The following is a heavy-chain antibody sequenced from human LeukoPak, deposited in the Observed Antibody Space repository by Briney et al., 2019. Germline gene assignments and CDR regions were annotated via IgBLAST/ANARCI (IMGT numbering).Heavy chain of an antibody. V-gene: IGHV4-39*01. CDR3: ARRNDFWSGYPGDFDY. D-gene: IGHD3-3*01. CDR2: IYYSGST. J-gene: IGHJ4*02. Sequence: SETLSLTCTVSGGSISSSSYYWGWIRQPPGKGLEWIGSIYYSGSTYYNPSLKSRVTISVDTSKNQLSLKLSSVTAADTAVYYCARRNDFWSGYPGDFDYWGQGTLVTVSS. CDR1: GGSISSSSYY.